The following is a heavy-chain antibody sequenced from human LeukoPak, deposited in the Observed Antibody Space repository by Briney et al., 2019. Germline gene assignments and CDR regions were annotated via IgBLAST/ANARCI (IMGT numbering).Heavy chain of an antibody. V-gene: IGHV4-30-2*01. CDR2: IYHSGST. CDR1: GGSISSGGYS. D-gene: IGHD5-12*01. J-gene: IGHJ5*02. Sequence: PSQTLSLTCTVSGGSISSGGYSWSWIRQPPVRGLEWIGYIYHSGSTYYNPPLKSRLTISVDRSKNQFSLKLSSVTAADTAVYYCARYSGYDYDLGWFDPWGQGTLVTVSS. CDR3: ARYSGYDYDLGWFDP.